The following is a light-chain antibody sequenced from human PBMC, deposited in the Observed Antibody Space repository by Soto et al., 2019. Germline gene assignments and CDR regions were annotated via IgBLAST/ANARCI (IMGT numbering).Light chain of an antibody. V-gene: IGKV4-1*01. CDR2: WAS. J-gene: IGKJ1*01. Sequence: DIVMTQSPDSLAVSLGERATINCKSSQTVLYSSNSLAWYQQKPGQPPKLLIYWASTRESGVPDRFSGIGSGTDFTLTISSLQAEDVAVYYCQQYYTTPVTFGQGTKVEIK. CDR1: QTVLYSSNS. CDR3: QQYYTTPVT.